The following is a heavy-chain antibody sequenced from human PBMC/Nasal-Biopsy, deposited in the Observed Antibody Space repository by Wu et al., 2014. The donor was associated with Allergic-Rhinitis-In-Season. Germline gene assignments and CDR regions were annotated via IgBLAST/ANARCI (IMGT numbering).Heavy chain of an antibody. D-gene: IGHD6-13*01. V-gene: IGHV4-34*01. Sequence: EINDSEHXYNPSLKSRVTISVDTSKRQFSLTLNSVTAADTAVYYCARAFSDGYSSSGDAFDIWGQGTMVTVSS. CDR2: INDSEH. CDR3: ARAFSDGYSSSGDAFDI. J-gene: IGHJ3*02.